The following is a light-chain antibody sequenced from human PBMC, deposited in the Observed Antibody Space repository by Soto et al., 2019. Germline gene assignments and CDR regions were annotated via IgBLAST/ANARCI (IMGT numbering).Light chain of an antibody. CDR3: QVWDSDSEHVV. J-gene: IGLJ2*01. Sequence: SYELTQPPSVSVAPGKTAAITCGGNDIGRRSVHWYQQKPGQAPVLVIYYDNARPSAISDRFSGSNSGNTATMTISRVEAVDEADYYCQVWDSDSEHVVFGGGTKLTVL. CDR2: YDN. V-gene: IGLV3-21*04. CDR1: DIGRRS.